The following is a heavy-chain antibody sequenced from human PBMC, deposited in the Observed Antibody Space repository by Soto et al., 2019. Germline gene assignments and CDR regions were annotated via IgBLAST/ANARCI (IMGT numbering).Heavy chain of an antibody. D-gene: IGHD1-7*01. V-gene: IGHV1-8*01. J-gene: IGHJ4*02. Sequence: ASVKVSYKASGYTFTSYDIYWVGQATGQGLEWMGWMNPNTGNAAYAKNFQGRITVTSNTPINTVNMELSSLKTEVTAGYYCARRAETNGWNCVGADKYDIDFWGQGTLVTVSS. CDR3: ARRAETNGWNCVGADKYDIDF. CDR2: MNPNTGNA. CDR1: GYTFTSYD.